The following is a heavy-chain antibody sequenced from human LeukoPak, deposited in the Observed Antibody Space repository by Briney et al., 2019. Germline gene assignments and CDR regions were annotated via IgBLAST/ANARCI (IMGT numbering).Heavy chain of an antibody. D-gene: IGHD3-3*01. V-gene: IGHV1-2*02. CDR2: INPNSGGT. CDR1: GYTFTGYY. CDR3: ARDYLAGLDFWSGYSWFDP. Sequence: AASVKVSCKASGYTFTGYYMHWVRQAPGQGLEWMGWINPNSGGTNYAQKFQGRVTMTRDTSISTAYMELSRLRSDDTAVYYCARDYLAGLDFWSGYSWFDPWGQGTLVTVSS. J-gene: IGHJ5*02.